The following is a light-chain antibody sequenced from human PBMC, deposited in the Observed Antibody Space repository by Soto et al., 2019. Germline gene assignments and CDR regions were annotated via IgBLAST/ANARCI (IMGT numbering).Light chain of an antibody. CDR2: EVS. CDR3: CSYAGSYTYV. Sequence: QSVLTQPASVSGSPGQSITISCTGTSSNVGSYNLVSWYQQHPGKAPKLMIYEVSKRPSGVSNRFSGSKSGNTASLTISGLQAEDEAGYHCCSYAGSYTYVFGPGTKVTVL. J-gene: IGLJ1*01. V-gene: IGLV2-23*02. CDR1: SSNVGSYNL.